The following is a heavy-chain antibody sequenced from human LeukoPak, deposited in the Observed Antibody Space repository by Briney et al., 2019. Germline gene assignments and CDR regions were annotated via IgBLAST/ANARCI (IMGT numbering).Heavy chain of an antibody. J-gene: IGHJ4*02. V-gene: IGHV4-34*12. CDR3: AGARWDY. CDR2: IFHTGNT. CDR1: GGSFSANY. D-gene: IGHD4/OR15-4a*01. Sequence: SETLSLTRVVYGGSFSANYWSWVRQPPGKGLEWVGEIFHTGNTNYNPSLKSRITISVDTSKNQFSLKLNSVTAADTAVYYCAGARWDYWGQGTLVTVSS.